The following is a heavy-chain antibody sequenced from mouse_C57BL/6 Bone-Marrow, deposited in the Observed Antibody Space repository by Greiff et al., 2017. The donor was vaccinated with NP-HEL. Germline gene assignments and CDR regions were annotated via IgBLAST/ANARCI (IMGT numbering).Heavy chain of an antibody. CDR3: ARGYYGSSLFAY. Sequence: QVQLKESGAELVKPGASVKLSCKASGYTFTEYTIHWVKQRSGQGLAWIGWFYPGSGSIKYNEKFKDKATLTADKSSSTVYMELSRLTSEDSAVYFCARGYYGSSLFAYWGQGTLVTVSA. V-gene: IGHV1-62-2*01. D-gene: IGHD1-1*01. CDR2: FYPGSGSI. CDR1: GYTFTEYT. J-gene: IGHJ3*01.